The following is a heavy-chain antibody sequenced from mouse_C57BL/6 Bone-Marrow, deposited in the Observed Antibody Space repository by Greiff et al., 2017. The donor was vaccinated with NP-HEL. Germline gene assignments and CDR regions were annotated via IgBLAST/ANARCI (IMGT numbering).Heavy chain of an antibody. CDR2: IDPSDSYT. J-gene: IGHJ2*01. CDR3: AREEDYYFDY. CDR1: GYTFTSYW. Sequence: QVQLQQPGAELVRPGTSVKLSCKASGYTFTSYWMHWVKQRPGQGLEWIGVIDPSDSYTNYNQKFKGKATLTVDTSSSTAYMQLSSLTSEDSAVYYCAREEDYYFDYWGQGTTLTVSS. V-gene: IGHV1-59*01.